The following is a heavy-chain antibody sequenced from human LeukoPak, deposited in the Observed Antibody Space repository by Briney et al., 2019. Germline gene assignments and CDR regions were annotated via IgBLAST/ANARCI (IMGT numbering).Heavy chain of an antibody. CDR3: ARVLDTAMVTGAFDI. J-gene: IGHJ3*02. CDR1: GGTFSSYA. Sequence: SVKVSCKASGGTFSSYAISWVRQAPGQGLEWMGRIIPILGIANYAQKFQGRVTITADKSTSTAYMELSSLRSEDTAVYYCARVLDTAMVTGAFDIWGQGTMVTVSS. D-gene: IGHD5-18*01. CDR2: IIPILGIA. V-gene: IGHV1-69*04.